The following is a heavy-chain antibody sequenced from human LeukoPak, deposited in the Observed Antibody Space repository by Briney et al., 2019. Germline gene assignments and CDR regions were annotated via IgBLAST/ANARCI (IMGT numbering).Heavy chain of an antibody. CDR3: ATMYSYGSGRLDY. V-gene: IGHV4-30-4*08. CDR2: IYYSGST. D-gene: IGHD3-10*01. J-gene: IGHJ4*02. Sequence: PSQTLSLTCTVSGGSISSGYHYWTWIRQPPGKGLEWVGYIYYSGSTYYNPSLKSRVTISVDTSKNQFSLKLSSVTAADTAVYYCATMYSYGSGRLDYWGQGTLVTVSS. CDR1: GGSISSGYHY.